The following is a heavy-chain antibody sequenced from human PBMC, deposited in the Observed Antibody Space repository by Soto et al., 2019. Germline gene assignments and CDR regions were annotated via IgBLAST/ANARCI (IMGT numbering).Heavy chain of an antibody. CDR1: GGSISSYY. CDR2: IYYSGSN. Sequence: QVQLQESGPGLVKPSETLSLTCTVSGGSISSYYWSWIRQPPGKGLEWIGYIYYSGSNNYNPSLKSRVTISVDTSKTQYSLKLSSVTDADTAVSYCARDTAAAGPYHWFDPWGQGTLVTVSS. V-gene: IGHV4-59*01. D-gene: IGHD6-13*01. CDR3: ARDTAAAGPYHWFDP. J-gene: IGHJ5*02.